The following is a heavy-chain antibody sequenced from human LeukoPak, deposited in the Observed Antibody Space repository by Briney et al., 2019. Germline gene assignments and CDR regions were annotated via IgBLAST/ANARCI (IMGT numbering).Heavy chain of an antibody. CDR3: ARGGVTDYYYYYMDV. D-gene: IGHD4-23*01. J-gene: IGHJ6*03. CDR2: IYYSGST. CDR1: GGSISSYY. Sequence: SETLSLTCTVSGGSISSYYWSWIRRPPGKGLEWLGYIYYSGSTNYNPSLKSRVTISVDTSKNQFSLKLSSVTAADTAVYYCARGGVTDYYYYYMDVWGKGTTVTVSS. V-gene: IGHV4-59*01.